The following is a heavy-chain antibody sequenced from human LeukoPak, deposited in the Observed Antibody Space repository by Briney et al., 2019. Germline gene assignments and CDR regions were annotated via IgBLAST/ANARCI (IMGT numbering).Heavy chain of an antibody. CDR1: GFTFSSCA. V-gene: IGHV3-23*01. CDR2: ISAGGGST. Sequence: PGGSLRLSCAASGFTFSSCAMSWVRQAPGKGLEWVSGISAGGGSTYFADSVKGRFTISRDNSKNTLYLQMSSLRAEDTAVYYCAKSTYWSNPYYFDYWGQGTLVTVSS. CDR3: AKSTYWSNPYYFDY. J-gene: IGHJ4*02. D-gene: IGHD2-2*01.